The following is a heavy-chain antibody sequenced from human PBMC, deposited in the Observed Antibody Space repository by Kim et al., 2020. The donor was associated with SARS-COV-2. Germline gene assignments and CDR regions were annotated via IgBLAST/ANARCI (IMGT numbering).Heavy chain of an antibody. Sequence: SETLSLTCTVSGGSISSYYWSWIRQPPGKGLEWIGYIYYSGSTNYNPSLKSRVTISVDTSKNQFSLKLSSVTAADTAVYYCARAHIVVVPAAIMGGVFDP. CDR2: IYYSGST. J-gene: IGHJ5*02. V-gene: IGHV4-59*01. CDR3: ARAHIVVVPAAIMGGVFDP. CDR1: GGSISSYY. D-gene: IGHD2-2*01.